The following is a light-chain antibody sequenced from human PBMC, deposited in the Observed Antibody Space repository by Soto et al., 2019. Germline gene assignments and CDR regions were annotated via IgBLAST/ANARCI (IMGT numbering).Light chain of an antibody. V-gene: IGLV2-8*01. J-gene: IGLJ2*01. CDR1: SSDVGGYHY. CDR3: SSYAGSNNLV. Sequence: QSALTQPPSASGSPGQSVTISCTGTSSDVGGYHYGSWYQQHPGKAPKLMIHEVTKRPSGVPDRFSGSKSGNTASLTVSGLQGEDEADYYFSSYAGSNNLVFGGGTKLTVL. CDR2: EVT.